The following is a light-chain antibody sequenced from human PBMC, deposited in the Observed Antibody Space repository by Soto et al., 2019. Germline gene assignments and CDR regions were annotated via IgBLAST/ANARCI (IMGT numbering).Light chain of an antibody. CDR1: QTISSW. V-gene: IGKV1-5*03. Sequence: GDRVTITCRASQTISSWLAWYQQKPGKAPKLLIYKASTLKSGVPSRFSGSGSGTEFTLTISSLQSEDFAVYYCQQYNDWPPWTFGQGTKVDIK. CDR2: KAS. CDR3: QQYNDWPPWT. J-gene: IGKJ1*01.